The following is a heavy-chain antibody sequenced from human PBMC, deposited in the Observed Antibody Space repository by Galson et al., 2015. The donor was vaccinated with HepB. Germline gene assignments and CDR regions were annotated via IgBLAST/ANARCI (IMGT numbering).Heavy chain of an antibody. D-gene: IGHD3-10*01. CDR2: IWYDGTNK. CDR3: VRGRLLWFGDLTGPDY. J-gene: IGHJ4*02. V-gene: IGHV3-33*01. CDR1: GFTFSSYG. Sequence: SLRLSCAASGFTFSSYGMHWVRQAPGEGLEWVAVIWYDGTNKDYIDSVKGRFTISRDNSKNTLYLQMNSLRAEDTAVYYCVRGRLLWFGDLTGPDYWGQGTLVTVSS.